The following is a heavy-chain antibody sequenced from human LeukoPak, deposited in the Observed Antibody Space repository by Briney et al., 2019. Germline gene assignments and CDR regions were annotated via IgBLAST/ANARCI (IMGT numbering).Heavy chain of an antibody. CDR1: GGSFSGYY. V-gene: IGHV4-34*01. J-gene: IGHJ3*02. D-gene: IGHD6-19*01. Sequence: LETLSLTCAVYGGSFSGYYWSGIRQPPGKGLEWIGEINHSGSTNYNPSLKSRVTISVDTSKNQFSLKLSSVTAADTAVYYCARVGAYSSGWYSRADAFDIWGQGTMVTVSS. CDR2: INHSGST. CDR3: ARVGAYSSGWYSRADAFDI.